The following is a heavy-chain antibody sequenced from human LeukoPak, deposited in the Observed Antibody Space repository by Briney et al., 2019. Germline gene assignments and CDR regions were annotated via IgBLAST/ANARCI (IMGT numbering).Heavy chain of an antibody. J-gene: IGHJ1*01. D-gene: IGHD6-19*01. CDR1: GYTFTSYG. Sequence: ASVKVSCKASGYTFTSYGISWVRQAPGQGLEWMGWISAYNGNTNYAQKLQGRVTMTTDTSTSTAYMELRSLRSDDTAVYYCASGPRVAASEYFQHWDQGTLVTVSS. V-gene: IGHV1-18*01. CDR3: ASGPRVAASEYFQH. CDR2: ISAYNGNT.